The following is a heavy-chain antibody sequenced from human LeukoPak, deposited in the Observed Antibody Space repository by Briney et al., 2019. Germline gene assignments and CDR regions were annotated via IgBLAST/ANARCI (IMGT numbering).Heavy chain of an antibody. D-gene: IGHD2-15*01. Sequence: PGGSLRLSCAASGFTFDDYGMSWVRQAPGKGLEWVSGINWNGGSTGYADSVKGRFTISRDNAKNSLYLQMNSLRAEDTALYYCARGWELLMSYYFDYWGQGTLVTVSS. CDR2: INWNGGST. V-gene: IGHV3-20*04. J-gene: IGHJ4*02. CDR3: ARGWELLMSYYFDY. CDR1: GFTFDDYG.